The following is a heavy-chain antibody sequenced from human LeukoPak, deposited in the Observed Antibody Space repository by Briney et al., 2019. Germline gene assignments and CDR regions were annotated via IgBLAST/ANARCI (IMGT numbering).Heavy chain of an antibody. D-gene: IGHD3-22*01. CDR3: ARVAGEASGYHPFDI. V-gene: IGHV3-7*03. CDR2: IKQDASET. Sequence: GGSLRLSCAASGFILFKSWMTWVRQAPGKGVEWVAIIKQDASETYYGDSVKGRFTISRDNAKNTIYLHKRSLRVEDTAVYYCARVAGEASGYHPFDIWGQGTMVTASS. J-gene: IGHJ3*02. CDR1: GFILFKSW.